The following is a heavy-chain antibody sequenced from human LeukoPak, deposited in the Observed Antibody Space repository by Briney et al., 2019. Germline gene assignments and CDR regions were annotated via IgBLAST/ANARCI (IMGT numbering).Heavy chain of an antibody. CDR1: GFTFSSYW. CDR2: IKQDGSEK. D-gene: IGHD3-16*01. Sequence: GGSLRLSCAASGFTFSSYWMSWVRQAPGKGLEWVANIKQDGSEKYYVDSVKGRFTISRDNVKNSLYLQMSNLRAEDTAVYFCARGGGLDVWGQGATVTVSS. J-gene: IGHJ6*02. CDR3: ARGGGLDV. V-gene: IGHV3-7*03.